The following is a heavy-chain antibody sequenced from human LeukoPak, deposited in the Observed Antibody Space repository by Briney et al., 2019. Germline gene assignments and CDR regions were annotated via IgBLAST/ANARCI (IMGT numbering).Heavy chain of an antibody. CDR1: GFTFSNYW. CDR3: ARDLGQYYDTSDNWFDP. J-gene: IGHJ5*02. D-gene: IGHD3-22*01. CDR2: INSDGINT. Sequence: GGSLRLSCAASGFTFSNYWMHWVRQAPGKGVVWVSRINSDGINTSYADSVKGRFTISRDNAKNTLNLQMNSLRAEDTAVYYCARDLGQYYDTSDNWFDPWGQGTLVTVSS. V-gene: IGHV3-74*01.